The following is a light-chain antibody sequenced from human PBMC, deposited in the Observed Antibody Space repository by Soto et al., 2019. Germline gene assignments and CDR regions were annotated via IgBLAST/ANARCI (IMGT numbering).Light chain of an antibody. V-gene: IGKV1-9*01. CDR3: QQLDSFPLS. CDR2: ATS. Sequence: IQLTQSPSSLSAAVGDRVTITCRASQDINSHLAWYQQKPGKAPSLLIYATSTLQSGVPSRFSGSGSGTDFTLTISGLQTEDFATYHCQQLDSFPLSFGGGTKLELK. CDR1: QDINSH. J-gene: IGKJ4*01.